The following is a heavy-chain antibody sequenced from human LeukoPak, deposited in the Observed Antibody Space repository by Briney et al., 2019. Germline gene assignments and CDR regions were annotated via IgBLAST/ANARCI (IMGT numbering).Heavy chain of an antibody. Sequence: KPSETLSLTCTVSGSSISSSSYYWGWTRQPPGKGLEWIGSIYYSGSTYYNPSLKSRVTISVDTSKNQFSLKLSSVTAADTAVYYCARLPLGELLSNWFDPWGQGTLVTVSS. CDR2: IYYSGST. CDR3: ARLPLGELLSNWFDP. V-gene: IGHV4-39*01. CDR1: GSSISSSSYY. J-gene: IGHJ5*02. D-gene: IGHD3-10*01.